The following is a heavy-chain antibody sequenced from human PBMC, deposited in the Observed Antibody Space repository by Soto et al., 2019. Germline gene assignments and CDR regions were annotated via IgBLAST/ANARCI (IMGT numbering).Heavy chain of an antibody. CDR2: IYPGDSET. Sequence: GESLKISCQASGFTFSNYWIAWVRHMPGKGLELMGLIYPGDSETRYSPSFQGQVTISADKSISTAYLQWRSVEASDSAIYYCARSFIYASTSHPHYWGQGTLVTAPQ. CDR3: ARSFIYASTSHPHY. D-gene: IGHD6-6*01. V-gene: IGHV5-51*01. CDR1: GFTFSNYW. J-gene: IGHJ1*01.